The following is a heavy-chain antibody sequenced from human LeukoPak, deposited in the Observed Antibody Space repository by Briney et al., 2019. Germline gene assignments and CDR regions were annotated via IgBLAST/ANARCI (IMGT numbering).Heavy chain of an antibody. V-gene: IGHV3-23*01. CDR1: GFTFSSYA. D-gene: IGHD2-15*01. J-gene: IGHJ6*04. CDR2: ISGSGGST. CDR3: AKTGVVVAANPYCGMDV. Sequence: HPGGSLRLSCAASGFTFSSYAMSWVRQAPGKGLEWVSAISGSGGSTYYADSVKGRFTISRDNSKNTLYLQMNSLRAEDTAVYYCAKTGVVVAANPYCGMDVWGKGTTVTVSS.